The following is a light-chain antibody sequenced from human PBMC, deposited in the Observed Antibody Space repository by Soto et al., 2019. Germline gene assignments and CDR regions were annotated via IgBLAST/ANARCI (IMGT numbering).Light chain of an antibody. Sequence: IQMTQSPSSLSASVGDRVTITRRASQSISSYLNWYQQKPGKATKLLIYAASSLQSGVPSRFSGSGSGTDFTLTLRSLQPEDFANYYCQQSYSTHPITFGQGTRLEIK. CDR1: QSISSY. J-gene: IGKJ5*01. CDR3: QQSYSTHPIT. CDR2: AAS. V-gene: IGKV1-39*01.